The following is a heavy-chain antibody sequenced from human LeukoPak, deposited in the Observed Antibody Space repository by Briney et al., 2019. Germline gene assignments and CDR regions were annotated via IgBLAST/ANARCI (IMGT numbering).Heavy chain of an antibody. CDR1: GFTFSSYS. Sequence: PGGSLRLSCAASGFTFSSYSMNWVRQAPGKGLEWVSSISSSSSYIYYADSVKGRFTISRDNAKNSLYLQMNSLRAEDTAVYYCARGNGYEGYYGMAVWGQGTTVTVSS. D-gene: IGHD5-12*01. J-gene: IGHJ6*02. V-gene: IGHV3-21*01. CDR3: ARGNGYEGYYGMAV. CDR2: ISSSSSYI.